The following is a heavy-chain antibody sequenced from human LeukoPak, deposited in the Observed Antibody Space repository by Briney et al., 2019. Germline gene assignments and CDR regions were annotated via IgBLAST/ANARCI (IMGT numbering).Heavy chain of an antibody. CDR2: IKQDGSEK. Sequence: GXXLRLSCAASGFTFSSYWMSWVRQAPGKGPEWVANIKQDGSEKYYVDTVKGRFTISRDNAKNSLYLQMNSLRAEDTAAYYCARDKIMGASLFDYWGQGSLVTVSS. CDR3: ARDKIMGASLFDY. D-gene: IGHD3-16*01. CDR1: GFTFSSYW. J-gene: IGHJ4*02. V-gene: IGHV3-7*01.